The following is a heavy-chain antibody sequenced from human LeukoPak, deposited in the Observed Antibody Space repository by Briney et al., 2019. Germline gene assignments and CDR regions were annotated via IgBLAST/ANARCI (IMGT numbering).Heavy chain of an antibody. CDR1: GGSISSYY. CDR3: ARAGRSGSYDY. D-gene: IGHD3-10*01. V-gene: IGHV4-59*01. J-gene: IGHJ4*02. CDR2: IYYSGST. Sequence: KTSETLSLTCTASGGSISSYYWSWIRQPPGKGLEGIGYIYYSGSTNYNPSLKSRVTISVDTSKNQFSLKLSSVTAADTAVYYCARAGRSGSYDYWGQGTLVTVSS.